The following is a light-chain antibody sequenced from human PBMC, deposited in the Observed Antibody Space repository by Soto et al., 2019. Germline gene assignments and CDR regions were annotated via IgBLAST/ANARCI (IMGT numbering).Light chain of an antibody. CDR3: SSYTSSSTYV. V-gene: IGLV2-14*01. Sequence: QSVLTQPASVSGSHGPSITISCTGTSSDVGAYDYVSWYQQYPGKTPKVMISEVSNRPSGVSNRFSGSKSGNTASLTISGLQAEDEADYYCSSYTSSSTYVFGTGTNFTVL. J-gene: IGLJ1*01. CDR2: EVS. CDR1: SSDVGAYDY.